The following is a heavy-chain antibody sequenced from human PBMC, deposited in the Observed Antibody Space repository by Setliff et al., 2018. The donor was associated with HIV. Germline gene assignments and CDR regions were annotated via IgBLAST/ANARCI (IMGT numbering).Heavy chain of an antibody. Sequence: SETLSRTCAVYGGSFSGYYWSWIRQPPGKGLEWIGEINHSGSTNYNPSLKSRVTISVDTSKDQFSLKLRSVTAADTAVYYCARGLGQQLGRFWYFDLWGRGTLVTVSS. V-gene: IGHV4-34*01. CDR1: GGSFSGYY. CDR3: ARGLGQQLGRFWYFDL. J-gene: IGHJ2*01. CDR2: INHSGST. D-gene: IGHD6-13*01.